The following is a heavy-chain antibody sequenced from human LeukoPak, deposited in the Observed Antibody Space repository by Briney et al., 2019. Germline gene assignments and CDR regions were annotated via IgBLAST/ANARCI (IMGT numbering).Heavy chain of an antibody. D-gene: IGHD2-15*01. CDR3: ARGESCGGGSCSRVFSY. V-gene: IGHV5-51*01. J-gene: IGHJ4*02. CDR2: FYPGDSDT. CDR1: GYSFNSHW. Sequence: GESLKLSCKASGYSFNSHWIGWVRQMPGRGLEWMGVFYPGDSDTRYSPSFQGQVTISVDKSITTAYLQWSSLKASDTAMYYCARGESCGGGSCSRVFSYWGQGTLVTVSS.